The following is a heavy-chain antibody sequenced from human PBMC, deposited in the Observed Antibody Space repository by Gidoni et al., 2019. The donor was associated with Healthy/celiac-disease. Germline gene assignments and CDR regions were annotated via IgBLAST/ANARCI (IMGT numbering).Heavy chain of an antibody. CDR2: SNAGNGNT. Sequence: QVQLVQSGAEVKQPGASVQVSCKASGYTFTSYAMHWLRQAPGQRLEWMGWSNAGNGNTKYSQECQGRVTITRDTSASTAYMELSSLRSEDMAVYYCARDNLLNGMDVWGQGTTVTVSS. CDR3: ARDNLLNGMDV. CDR1: GYTFTSYA. J-gene: IGHJ6*02. V-gene: IGHV1-3*02. D-gene: IGHD1-26*01.